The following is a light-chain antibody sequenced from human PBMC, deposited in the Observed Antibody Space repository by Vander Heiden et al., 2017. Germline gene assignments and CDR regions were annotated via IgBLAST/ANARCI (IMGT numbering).Light chain of an antibody. Sequence: SYSFTPAPSLSVSPGQTARITGYGNRLGDKYAYGKQKKPGQYAVGGSQEDDKRLSGTPERFSASNSGKKATLTSSGTQPMDEADYYCQAWDSNTVVFGGGTRLTVL. CDR2: EDD. CDR3: QAWDSNTVV. J-gene: IGLJ2*01. V-gene: IGLV3-1*01. CDR1: RLGDKY.